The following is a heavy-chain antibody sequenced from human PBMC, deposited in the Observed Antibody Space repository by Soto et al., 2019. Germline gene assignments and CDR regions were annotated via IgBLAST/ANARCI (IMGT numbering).Heavy chain of an antibody. CDR1: GFIFTNDA. V-gene: IGHV3-23*01. CDR2: SIGRSGDT. Sequence: EVQLLESGGGLVQPGGSLRLSCAASGFIFTNDAMSWVRQAPGKGLEWVASIGRSGDTYYADSVRGRFTISRDDSKNTLYLQLNSLRAEDTAVYNCAKNYFMDVWGKGPTVTVSS. D-gene: IGHD3-10*01. CDR3: AKNYFMDV. J-gene: IGHJ6*03.